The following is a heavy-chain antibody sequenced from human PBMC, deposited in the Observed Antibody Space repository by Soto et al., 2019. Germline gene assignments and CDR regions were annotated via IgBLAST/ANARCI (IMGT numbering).Heavy chain of an antibody. CDR3: ARDDDNDANALDY. CDR1: GFTFSKYG. J-gene: IGHJ4*02. Sequence: GGSLRLSCAASGFTFSKYGMHWVRQAPGKGLEWVALIWNDGIRKVYVDSVKGRFTISRDNSKNTLGLQMNNLRDEDTAVYYCARDDDNDANALDYWGPGTLVTVSS. V-gene: IGHV3-33*01. CDR2: IWNDGIRK.